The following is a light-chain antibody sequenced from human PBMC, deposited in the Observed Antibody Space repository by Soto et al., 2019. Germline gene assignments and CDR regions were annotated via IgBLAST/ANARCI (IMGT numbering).Light chain of an antibody. Sequence: DIQLTQSPSSLSASVGDTVTITCRAGQNIGTYLAWYQQKAWKAPKLLIYGVSTLHSGVPPRFSGSGSGAEFTLTVRSLQPDDFGTVYCQLYNTYAITFGQGTRLDI. V-gene: IGKV1-5*01. CDR1: QNIGTY. CDR3: QLYNTYAIT. J-gene: IGKJ5*01. CDR2: GVS.